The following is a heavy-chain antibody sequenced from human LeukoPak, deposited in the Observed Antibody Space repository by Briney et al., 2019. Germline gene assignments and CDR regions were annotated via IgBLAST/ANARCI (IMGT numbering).Heavy chain of an antibody. CDR2: INHSGST. CDR1: GGSFSGYY. Sequence: SETLSLTCAVYGGSFSGYYCSWIRQPPGKGLEWIGEINHSGSTNYNPSLKSRVTISVDTSKNQFSLKLSSVTAADTAVYYCARGVGDIVVVPAANAFDIWGQGTMVTVSS. CDR3: ARGVGDIVVVPAANAFDI. D-gene: IGHD2-2*01. V-gene: IGHV4-34*01. J-gene: IGHJ3*02.